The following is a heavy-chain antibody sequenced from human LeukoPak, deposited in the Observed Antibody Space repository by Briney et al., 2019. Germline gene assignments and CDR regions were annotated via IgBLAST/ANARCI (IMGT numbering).Heavy chain of an antibody. CDR1: RFSFTTTGVG. Sequence: SAPTLVKPTQTLTLTCTFSRFSFTTTGVGVSLIRQPPGKALEWLASIYWNDDMRSSPSLRSRLTITKDTSRNQVVLTLTNMDPVDTPTYFCTHRSGLFDYGGNGFDHWGQGSLVTVSS. D-gene: IGHD4-23*01. CDR2: IYWNDDM. J-gene: IGHJ4*02. V-gene: IGHV2-5*01. CDR3: THRSGLFDYGGNGFDH.